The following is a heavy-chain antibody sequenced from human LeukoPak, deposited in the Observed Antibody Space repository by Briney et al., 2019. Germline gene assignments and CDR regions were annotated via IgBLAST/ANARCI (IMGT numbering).Heavy chain of an antibody. J-gene: IGHJ4*02. D-gene: IGHD5-12*01. CDR1: GFSFGSYL. CDR2: ISGSGGST. Sequence: GGSLRLSCAASGFSFGSYLMSWVRQAPGKGLDWVSAISGSGGSTYYADSVKGRFTISRDNSKNTLYLQMNSLRAEDTAVYYCARLSGYDWDGFDHWGQGTLVTVSS. V-gene: IGHV3-23*01. CDR3: ARLSGYDWDGFDH.